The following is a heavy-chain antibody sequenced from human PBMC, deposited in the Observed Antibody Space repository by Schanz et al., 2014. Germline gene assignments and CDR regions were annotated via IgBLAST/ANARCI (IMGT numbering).Heavy chain of an antibody. V-gene: IGHV3-30*04. D-gene: IGHD5-18*01. CDR3: AREEGYGYGPGAFDI. CDR1: GFSFSTYA. J-gene: IGHJ3*02. Sequence: QVQLVESGGGVVQPGRSLRLSCAASGFSFSTYAMHWVRQASGKGLEWVAVILYDGSKTYYADSVKGRFTISRDNSKNTLPLQINSLRADDTAVYYCAREEGYGYGPGAFDIWGQGTMVTVSS. CDR2: ILYDGSKT.